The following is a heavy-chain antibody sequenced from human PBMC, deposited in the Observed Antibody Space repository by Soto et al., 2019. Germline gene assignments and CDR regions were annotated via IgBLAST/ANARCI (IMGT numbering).Heavy chain of an antibody. CDR1: GGTFSSYA. D-gene: IGHD3-16*02. J-gene: IGHJ4*02. CDR3: AIGGYDYVWGSYRPIDY. V-gene: IGHV1-69*13. Sequence: SVKVSCKASGGTFSSYAISWVRQAPGQGLEWMGGIIPIFGTANYAQKFQGRVTITADESTSTAYMELSSLRSEDTAVYYCAIGGYDYVWGSYRPIDYWGQGTLVTVSS. CDR2: IIPIFGTA.